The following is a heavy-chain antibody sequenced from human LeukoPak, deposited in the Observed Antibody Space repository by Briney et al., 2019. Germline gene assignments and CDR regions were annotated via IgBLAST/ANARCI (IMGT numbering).Heavy chain of an antibody. D-gene: IGHD6-19*01. CDR3: ARAPEWLIFDY. CDR2: ISANGGST. Sequence: GGSLRLSCAASGFTFSSYAMSWVRQAPGKGLEWVSGISANGGSTYYADSVKGRFTISRDNSKNTLYLQMNSLRGEDTAVYYCARAPEWLIFDYWGQGTLVTVSS. CDR1: GFTFSSYA. V-gene: IGHV3-23*01. J-gene: IGHJ4*02.